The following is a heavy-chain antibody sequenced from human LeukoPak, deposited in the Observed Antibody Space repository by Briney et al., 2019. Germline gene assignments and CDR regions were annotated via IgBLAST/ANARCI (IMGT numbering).Heavy chain of an antibody. Sequence: GGSLRLSCAASGFTFSSYAMSWVRQAPGKGLEWVSAISGSGGSAYYAGSVKGRFTISRDNSKNTLFLQMNSLRDEDTAVYYCAKDLYSNYGPADYWGQGNLVTVSS. CDR3: AKDLYSNYGPADY. CDR1: GFTFSSYA. V-gene: IGHV3-23*01. J-gene: IGHJ4*02. CDR2: ISGSGGSA. D-gene: IGHD4-11*01.